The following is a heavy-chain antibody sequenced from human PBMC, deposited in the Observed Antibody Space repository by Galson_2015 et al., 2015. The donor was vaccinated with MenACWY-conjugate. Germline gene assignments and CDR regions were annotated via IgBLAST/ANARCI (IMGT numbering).Heavy chain of an antibody. J-gene: IGHJ6*02. V-gene: IGHV6-1*01. CDR3: ARAPGYYYGSGSYYLPPTYYYYGMDV. D-gene: IGHD3-10*01. CDR2: TYYRSKWYN. CDR1: GDSVSSNSAA. Sequence: CAISGDSVSSNSAAWNWIRQSPSRGLEWLGRTYYRSKWYNDYAVSVKRRITINPDTSKNQFSLQLNSVTPEDTAVYYCARAPGYYYGSGSYYLPPTYYYYGMDVWGQGTTVTVSS.